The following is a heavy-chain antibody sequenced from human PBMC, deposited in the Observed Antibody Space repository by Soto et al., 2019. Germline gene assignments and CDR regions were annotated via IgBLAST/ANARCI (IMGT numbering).Heavy chain of an antibody. CDR1: GFTFSSYG. CDR2: IGSGSSTSYI. V-gene: IGHV3-48*01. Sequence: GGSLRLSCAASGFTFSSYGMHWVRQAPGKGLEWVSYIGSGSSTSYIYYADSVKGRFTISRDNAKNSLSLQMNSLRAEDTAVYYCARDVSYAFDLWGQGTMVTVSS. J-gene: IGHJ3*01. CDR3: ARDVSYAFDL.